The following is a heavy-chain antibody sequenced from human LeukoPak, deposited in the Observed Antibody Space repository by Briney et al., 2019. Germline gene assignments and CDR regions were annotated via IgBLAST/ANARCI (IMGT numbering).Heavy chain of an antibody. V-gene: IGHV4-34*01. J-gene: IGHJ4*02. CDR2: INHSGST. CDR1: GGSFSGYY. D-gene: IGHD6-13*01. CDR3: ARRTALDIAAAGRPLDY. Sequence: SETLSFTCAVYGGSFSGYYWSWIRQPPGKGLEWIGEINHSGSTNYNPSLKSRVTISVDTSKNQFSLKLSSVTAADTAVYYCARRTALDIAAAGRPLDYWGQGTLVTVSS.